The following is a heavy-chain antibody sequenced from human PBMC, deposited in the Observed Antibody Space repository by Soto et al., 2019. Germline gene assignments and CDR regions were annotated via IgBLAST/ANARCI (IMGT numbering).Heavy chain of an antibody. CDR3: TRDASRDSSARGWFDP. D-gene: IGHD6-13*01. J-gene: IGHJ5*02. CDR2: ISPDGSDV. Sequence: VGSLRLSCAASGFPFTNYWMNWVRQTPGKGLMWVSRISPDGSDVGYADSVEGRFTVSRDNAKNTLYLQMHSLRAEDTAMYYCTRDASRDSSARGWFDPWGPGTLVTVSS. CDR1: GFPFTNYW. V-gene: IGHV3-74*01.